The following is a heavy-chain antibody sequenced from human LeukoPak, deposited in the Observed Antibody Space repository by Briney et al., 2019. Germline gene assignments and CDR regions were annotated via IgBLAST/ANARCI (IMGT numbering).Heavy chain of an antibody. CDR1: VYTFTSYD. J-gene: IGHJ6*03. CDR3: ARECYDVWSGPIRYYYYYMDV. D-gene: IGHD3-3*01. CDR2: MNTNIGNK. Sequence: ASETVSCMESVYTFTSYDIYWGRQAPGPGLGWTGWMNTNIGNKGYAQKFQGRVTMTRNSSISTAYMELSSLRSEDTAVYYCARECYDVWSGPIRYYYYYMDVWGKGTTVTVSS. V-gene: IGHV1-8*01.